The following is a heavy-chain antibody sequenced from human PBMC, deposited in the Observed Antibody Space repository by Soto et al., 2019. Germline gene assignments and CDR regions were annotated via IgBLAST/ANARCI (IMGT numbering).Heavy chain of an antibody. J-gene: IGHJ4*02. CDR2: VFYPGFT. V-gene: IGHV4-39*01. CDR3: ATSRRGYYWNYFDN. D-gene: IGHD2-15*01. Sequence: SETLSLPGAVSGTSITATYYYWAWLRQSPGKGPEGFWSVFYPGFTSYNPSLESRASVSVDTSKTQISLKLSAVTAADTSVYYCATSRRGYYWNYFDNWGQGALVTVSS. CDR1: GTSITATYYY.